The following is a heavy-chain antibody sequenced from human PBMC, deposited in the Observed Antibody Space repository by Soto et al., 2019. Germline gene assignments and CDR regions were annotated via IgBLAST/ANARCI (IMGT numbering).Heavy chain of an antibody. CDR2: VSVTGDAT. J-gene: IGHJ6*03. D-gene: IGHD3-22*01. Sequence: EVQLLESGGGLVQPGGSLRLSCAASGFNFNNYAFNWVRQAPGRGLEWVSTVSVTGDATYYADSVRGRFTISRDNSRSTLFLQMSSRRAEDTAVYYCARSACYYPACYPYYYYVDVWGKGTTVTVSS. V-gene: IGHV3-23*01. CDR3: ARSACYYPACYPYYYYVDV. CDR1: GFNFNNYA.